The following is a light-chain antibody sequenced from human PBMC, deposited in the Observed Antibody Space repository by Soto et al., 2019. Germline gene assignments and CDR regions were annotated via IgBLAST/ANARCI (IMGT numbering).Light chain of an antibody. CDR3: GSYTSATTWV. CDR1: SSDIGRYDY. CDR2: RVI. J-gene: IGLJ3*02. Sequence: QSALTQPASVSGSPGQSITISCTGTSSDIGRYDYVSWYQQLPGKAPKLILYRVINRPSGISDRFSGSKSGNSASLSISALQPDDEASYFCGSYTSATTWVFGGGTKLTVL. V-gene: IGLV2-14*03.